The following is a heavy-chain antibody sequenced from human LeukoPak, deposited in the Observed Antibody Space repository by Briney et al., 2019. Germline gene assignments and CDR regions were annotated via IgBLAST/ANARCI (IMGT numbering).Heavy chain of an antibody. V-gene: IGHV3-23*01. Sequence: GGSLRLSCAASGFTFSSYAMSWVRHAPGQGLERVSAISGSGSSTYYADSVKGRFTISRDNSKNTLYLQMISLRAEDTALYYCAKRDGYNSNPLEDWGQGTLVTVSS. CDR1: GFTFSSYA. CDR3: AKRDGYNSNPLED. CDR2: ISGSGSST. D-gene: IGHD5-24*01. J-gene: IGHJ4*02.